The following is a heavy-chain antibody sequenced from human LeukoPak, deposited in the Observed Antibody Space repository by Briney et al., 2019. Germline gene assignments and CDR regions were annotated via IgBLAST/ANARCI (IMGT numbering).Heavy chain of an antibody. J-gene: IGHJ3*02. CDR3: AKSNGYGLIDI. Sequence: SETLSLTCAMSGGSFSDDYCAWIRQPPGKALEWIGNIFYSGSTYYSPSLKSRVTISLDTSRNQFSLKLNSVTAADTAVYYCAKSNGYGLIDIWGQGTMVTVSS. CDR1: GGSFSDDY. V-gene: IGHV4-34*12. D-gene: IGHD3-10*01. CDR2: IFYSGST.